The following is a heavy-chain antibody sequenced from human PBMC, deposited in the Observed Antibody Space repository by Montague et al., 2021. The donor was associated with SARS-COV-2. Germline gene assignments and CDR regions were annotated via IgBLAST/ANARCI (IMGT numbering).Heavy chain of an antibody. CDR2: LHSAGRGT. CDR3: AKVGDILTGYSLINLDA. D-gene: IGHD3-9*01. V-gene: IGHV3-23*03. Sequence: SLRLSCAASGFTFSNSPMSWVRQAPGKGLVWVSVLHSAGRGTYYADSVLGRFTISRDKLKNTVYLQMNSLRDVNTALYYCAKVGDILTGYSLINLDAWGQGTLVVVSS. CDR1: GFTFSNSP. J-gene: IGHJ5*02.